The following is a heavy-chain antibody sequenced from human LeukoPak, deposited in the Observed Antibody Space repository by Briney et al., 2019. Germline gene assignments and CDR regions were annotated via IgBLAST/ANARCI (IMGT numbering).Heavy chain of an antibody. J-gene: IGHJ4*02. CDR3: ARDPNRLADYGGDYFDN. CDR2: ISNDGSHR. D-gene: IGHD4-23*01. V-gene: IGHV3-30*04. Sequence: GGSLRLSCAASGFTFSSFSMHRVRQAPGNGLEWVAVISNDGSHRYYADSVKGRFTISRDNSKNTLSLEMNTLRPEDTALFYCARDPNRLADYGGDYFDNWGQGTLVTVSS. CDR1: GFTFSSFS.